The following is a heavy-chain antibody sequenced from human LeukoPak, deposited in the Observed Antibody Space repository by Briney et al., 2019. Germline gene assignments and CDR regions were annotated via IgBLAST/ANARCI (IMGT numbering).Heavy chain of an antibody. D-gene: IGHD4-17*01. J-gene: IGHJ6*02. CDR3: ARTYGDYYYYGMDV. CDR1: GGSISSYY. V-gene: IGHV4-59*08. CDR2: IYYSGST. Sequence: SEALSLTCTVSGGSISSYYWSWIRQPPGKGLEWIGYIYYSGSTNYNPSLKSRVTISVDTSKNQFSLKLSSVTAADTAVYYCARTYGDYYYYGMDVWGQGTTVTVSS.